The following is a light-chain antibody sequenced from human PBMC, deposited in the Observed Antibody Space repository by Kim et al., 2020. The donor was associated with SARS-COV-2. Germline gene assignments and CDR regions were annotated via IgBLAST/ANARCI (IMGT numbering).Light chain of an antibody. CDR2: DVS. J-gene: IGKJ4*01. V-gene: IGKV3-11*01. CDR1: QSVSSY. Sequence: EIVLTQSPATLSLSPGERTTLSCRASQSVSSYLAWYQQKPGQAPRLLIYDVSNRATGIPARFSGSGSGTDFTLTISSLEPEDSAVYYCQQRISWPLTFGGGTKVEIK. CDR3: QQRISWPLT.